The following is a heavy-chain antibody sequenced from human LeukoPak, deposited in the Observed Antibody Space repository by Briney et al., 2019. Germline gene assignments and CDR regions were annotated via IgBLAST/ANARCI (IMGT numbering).Heavy chain of an antibody. CDR3: AREMPDSSGNYGDDVIGYYFDY. CDR1: GFTFSSYS. Sequence: AGGSLRLSCAASGFTFSSYSMNWVRQAPGKGLEWVSSISSSSSYIYYADSVKGRFTISRDISKNTVYLQMNSLRAEDTAVYYCAREMPDSSGNYGDDVIGYYFDYWGQGTLVTVSS. CDR2: ISSSSSYI. D-gene: IGHD3-22*01. J-gene: IGHJ4*02. V-gene: IGHV3-21*01.